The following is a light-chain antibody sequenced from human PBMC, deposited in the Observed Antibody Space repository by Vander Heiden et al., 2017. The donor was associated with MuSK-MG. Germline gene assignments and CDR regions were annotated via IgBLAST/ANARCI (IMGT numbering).Light chain of an antibody. Sequence: DIVMTQSPLSLPVTPGEPASISCRSSQSLLHSNGYNYLDWYLQKPGQSPQLLIYLGSNRASGVPDRFRGSASGTDFTLKISRVEAEHVGVYYCRQALQTPLTFGGGTKVEIK. V-gene: IGKV2-28*01. CDR1: QSLLHSNGYNY. CDR2: LGS. CDR3: RQALQTPLT. J-gene: IGKJ4*01.